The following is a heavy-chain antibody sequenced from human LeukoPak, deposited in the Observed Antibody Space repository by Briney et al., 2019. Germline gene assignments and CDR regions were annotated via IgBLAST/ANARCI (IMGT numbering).Heavy chain of an antibody. Sequence: SVKVSCKASGGTFSSYAISWVRQAPGQGLEWMGGIIPIFGTANYAQKFQGRVTITADESTSTAYMELSSLRSEDTAVYYCARGLTGTTYLYYYYYYGMGVWGQGTTVTVSS. J-gene: IGHJ6*02. D-gene: IGHD1-7*01. CDR1: GGTFSSYA. CDR2: IIPIFGTA. V-gene: IGHV1-69*13. CDR3: ARGLTGTTYLYYYYYYGMGV.